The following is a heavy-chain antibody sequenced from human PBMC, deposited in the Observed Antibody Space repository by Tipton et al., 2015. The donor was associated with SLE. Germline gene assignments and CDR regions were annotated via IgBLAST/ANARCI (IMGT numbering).Heavy chain of an antibody. CDR2: MHHRGST. D-gene: IGHD5-18*01. CDR3: ARWIPLTGINV. Sequence: TLSLTCTVSLYSIGSGFYWDWVRQAPGKGLEWVATMHHRGSTNYKSSLRGRVTISVDKSKNQFSLKLTSVTAADTAVYYCARWIPLTGINVWGQGATVTVSS. J-gene: IGHJ6*02. V-gene: IGHV4-38-2*02. CDR1: LYSIGSGFY.